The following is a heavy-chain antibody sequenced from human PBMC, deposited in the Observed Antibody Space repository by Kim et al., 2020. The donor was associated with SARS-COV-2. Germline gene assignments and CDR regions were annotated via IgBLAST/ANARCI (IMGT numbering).Heavy chain of an antibody. CDR1: GGTFSSYA. D-gene: IGHD2-21*02. CDR2: IIPIFGTA. Sequence: SVKVSCKASGGTFSSYAINWVRQAPGQGLEWMGGIIPIFGTANYAQKFQGRVTITADESTSTAYMELSSLRSEDTAVYYCARDTVVTPRYYYGMDVWGQGTTVTISS. V-gene: IGHV1-69*13. CDR3: ARDTVVTPRYYYGMDV. J-gene: IGHJ6*02.